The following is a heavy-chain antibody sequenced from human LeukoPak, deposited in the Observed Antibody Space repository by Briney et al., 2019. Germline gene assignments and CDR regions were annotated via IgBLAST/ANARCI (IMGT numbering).Heavy chain of an antibody. D-gene: IGHD5-12*01. J-gene: IGHJ4*02. CDR1: GFTFSSYG. CDR2: IWYDGSNK. Sequence: GGSLRLSCAASGFTFSSYGMHWVRQAPGKGLEWVAVIWYDGSNKYYADSVKGRFTISRDNSKNTLYLRMNSLRAEDTAVYYCARSDSGYGHLDYWGQGTLVTVSS. CDR3: ARSDSGYGHLDY. V-gene: IGHV3-33*01.